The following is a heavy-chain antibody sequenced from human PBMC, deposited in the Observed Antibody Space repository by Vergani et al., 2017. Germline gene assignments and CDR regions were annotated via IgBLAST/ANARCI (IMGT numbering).Heavy chain of an antibody. V-gene: IGHV3-21*01. Sequence: EVQLVESGGGLVKPGGSLRLSCAASGFTFSSYSMNWVRQAPGKGLEWVSSISSSSSYIYYADSVKGRFTISRDNAKNSLYLQMNSLRAEDTAVYYCARDYGGNSDPRLYYYYGMDVWGQGTTVTVSS. CDR3: ARDYGGNSDPRLYYYYGMDV. CDR1: GFTFSSYS. D-gene: IGHD4-23*01. CDR2: ISSSSSYI. J-gene: IGHJ6*02.